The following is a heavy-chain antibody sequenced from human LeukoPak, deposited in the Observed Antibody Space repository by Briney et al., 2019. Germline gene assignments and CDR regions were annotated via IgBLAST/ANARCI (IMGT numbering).Heavy chain of an antibody. CDR2: IYYSGST. V-gene: IGHV4-59*11. Sequence: SETPSLTCTVSGGSISSHYWSWIRQPPGKGLEWIGYIYYSGSTNYNPSLKSRVTISVDTSKNQFSLKLSSVTAADTAVYYCASGGYSYGSVDYWGQGTLVTVSS. CDR3: ASGGYSYGSVDY. J-gene: IGHJ4*02. D-gene: IGHD5-18*01. CDR1: GGSISSHY.